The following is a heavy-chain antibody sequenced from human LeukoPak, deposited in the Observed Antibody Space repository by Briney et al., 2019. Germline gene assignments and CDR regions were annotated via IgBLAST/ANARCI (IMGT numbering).Heavy chain of an antibody. CDR2: INPNSGGT. V-gene: IGHV1-2*02. D-gene: IGHD2-2*01. Sequence: ASVKVSCKASGYTFTGYYMHWVRQAPGQGLEWMGWINPNSGGTNYAQKFQGRVTMTRDTSISTAYMELSRLRSDDTAVYYCAREDIYRSSTSCYRRFDYWGQGTLVTVSS. CDR3: AREDIYRSSTSCYRRFDY. J-gene: IGHJ4*02. CDR1: GYTFTGYY.